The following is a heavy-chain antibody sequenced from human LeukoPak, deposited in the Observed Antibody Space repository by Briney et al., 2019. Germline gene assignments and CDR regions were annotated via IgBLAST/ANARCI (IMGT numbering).Heavy chain of an antibody. CDR3: ARVIWSGYYDLHSYYFDY. J-gene: IGHJ4*02. CDR1: GGTFSSYA. V-gene: IGHV1-69*06. CDR2: IIPIFGTA. D-gene: IGHD3-3*01. Sequence: GSSVKVSRKASGGTFSSYAISWVRQAPGQGLEWMGGIIPIFGTANYAQKFQGRVTITADKSTSTAYMELSSLRSEDTAVYYCARVIWSGYYDLHSYYFDYWGQGTLVTVSS.